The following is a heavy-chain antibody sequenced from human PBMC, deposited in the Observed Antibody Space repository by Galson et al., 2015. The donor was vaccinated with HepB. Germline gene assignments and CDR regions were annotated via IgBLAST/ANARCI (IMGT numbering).Heavy chain of an antibody. D-gene: IGHD3-3*01. J-gene: IGHJ4*02. CDR2: TYYRSKWYN. Sequence: CAISGDSVSSNSAAWNWIRQSPSRGLGWLGRTYYRSKWYNDYAVSVKSRITINPDTSKSQFSLQLNSVTPEDTAVYYCARDVAVKRIFDYWGQGTLVTVSS. V-gene: IGHV6-1*01. CDR1: GDSVSSNSAA. CDR3: ARDVAVKRIFDY.